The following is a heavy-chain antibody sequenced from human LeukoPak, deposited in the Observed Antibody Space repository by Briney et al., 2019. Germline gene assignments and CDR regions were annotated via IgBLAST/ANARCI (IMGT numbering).Heavy chain of an antibody. CDR2: ISAYNGNT. Sequence: ASVKVSCKASGYTFTSYGISWVRQAPGQGLEWMGWISAYNGNTNYAQKLHGRVTMTTDTSTSTAYMELRSLRSDDTAVYYCARDGGSYYYDSRAFDILGQGTMVTVSS. J-gene: IGHJ3*02. CDR1: GYTFTSYG. CDR3: ARDGGSYYYDSRAFDI. V-gene: IGHV1-18*01. D-gene: IGHD3-22*01.